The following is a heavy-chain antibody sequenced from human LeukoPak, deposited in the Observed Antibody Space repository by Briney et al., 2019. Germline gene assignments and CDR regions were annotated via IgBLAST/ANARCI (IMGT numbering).Heavy chain of an antibody. V-gene: IGHV3-7*03. Sequence: GGSLRLSCAASGFTFNSYWMSWVRQAPGKGLEWVANIKQDGSEKYYVDSVKSRFTISRDNAKNSLYLQMNSLRAEDTAVYYCARGVVGVAGLVNYWGQGTLVTVSS. CDR3: ARGVVGVAGLVNY. J-gene: IGHJ4*02. CDR1: GFTFNSYW. CDR2: IKQDGSEK. D-gene: IGHD6-19*01.